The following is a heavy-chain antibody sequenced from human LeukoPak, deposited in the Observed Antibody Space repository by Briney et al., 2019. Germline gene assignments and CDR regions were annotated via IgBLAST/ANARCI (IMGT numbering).Heavy chain of an antibody. CDR1: GFTFNNYW. CDR3: ARDPYSGSYGPYYYYYMDV. CDR2: IRYDGSEK. J-gene: IGHJ6*03. V-gene: IGHV3-7*01. Sequence: GGSLRLSSEASGFTFNNYWMSWVRQAPGKGLEWVANIRYDGSEKYYVDSVKGRFTISRDNAKNSLYLQMDSLRVEDTAVYYCARDPYSGSYGPYYYYYMDVWGEGTTVTISS. D-gene: IGHD1-26*01.